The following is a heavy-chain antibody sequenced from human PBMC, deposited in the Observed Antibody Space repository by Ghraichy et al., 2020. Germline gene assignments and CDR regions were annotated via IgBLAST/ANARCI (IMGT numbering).Heavy chain of an antibody. Sequence: GGSLRLSCAAAGFTFSNSAMSWLRQAPGKGLEWVSAIRGNGVKTYYAASVKGRFTVSRDNSKHSVFLQMNSLRAEDTAVYYCARETDTTGWYSADYRGQGILVTVAS. CDR3: ARETDTTGWYSADY. V-gene: IGHV3-23*01. D-gene: IGHD6-19*01. J-gene: IGHJ4*02. CDR2: IRGNGVKT. CDR1: GFTFSNSA.